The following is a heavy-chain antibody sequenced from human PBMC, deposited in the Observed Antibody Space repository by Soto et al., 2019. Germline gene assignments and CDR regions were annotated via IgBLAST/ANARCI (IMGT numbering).Heavy chain of an antibody. V-gene: IGHV4-59*01. Sequence: SETLSLTCTVSGDSISTFYWGWMRQSPGKELEWIGYVYYTGSTNYNPSLKSRVTISVDRSKNQFSPKLTSANAADTAVYYCARGRTVRNYADDSSDYFYFFDYWGQGTQVTVSS. CDR1: GDSISTFY. CDR2: VYYTGST. CDR3: ARGRTVRNYADDSSDYFYFFDY. J-gene: IGHJ4*02. D-gene: IGHD3-22*01.